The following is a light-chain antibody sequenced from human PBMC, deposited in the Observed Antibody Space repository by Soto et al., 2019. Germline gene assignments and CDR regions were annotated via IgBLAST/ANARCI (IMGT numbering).Light chain of an antibody. V-gene: IGKV1-39*01. CDR3: QQSYSINSFA. CDR2: DAS. Sequence: DIQMTQSPSSLSASVGDRVTITCRASQSISNSLHWYQQKPGKAPNLLIYDASNLQSGVTSRFSGCGSGTDFTLTISSLQPEDFATYYCQQSYSINSFAFGQGTKLEIK. J-gene: IGKJ2*01. CDR1: QSISNS.